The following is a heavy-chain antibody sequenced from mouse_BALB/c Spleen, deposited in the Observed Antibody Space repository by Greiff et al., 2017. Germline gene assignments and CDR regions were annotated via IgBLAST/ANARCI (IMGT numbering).Heavy chain of an antibody. V-gene: IGHV5-12-2*01. CDR1: GFTFSSYT. J-gene: IGHJ1*01. D-gene: IGHD1-1*01. CDR3: ASVAKGYFDV. Sequence: VQLKESGGGLVQPGGSLKLSCAASGFTFSSYTMSWVRQTPEKRLEWVAYISNGGGSTYYPDTVKGRFTISRDNAKNTLYLQMSSLKSEDTAMYYCASVAKGYFDVWGAGTTVTVSS. CDR2: ISNGGGST.